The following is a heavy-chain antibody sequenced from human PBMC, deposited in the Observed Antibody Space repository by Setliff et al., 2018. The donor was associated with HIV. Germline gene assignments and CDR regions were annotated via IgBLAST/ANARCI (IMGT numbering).Heavy chain of an antibody. D-gene: IGHD2-2*01. CDR3: ARGLSSQTYWGTRPLGLDY. CDR2: LHSLGSSRVSDTP. J-gene: IGHJ4*01. CDR1: SGSMTGHY. V-gene: IGHV4-4*08. Sequence: SETLSLTCSVSSGSMTGHYWTWVRQPPGKGLEWIGYLHSLGSSRVSDTPNYSPSLKSRITISLDTSKSQFSLTMTSVTAADTAGYYCARGLSSQTYWGTRPLGLDYWGQGSLVTVSS.